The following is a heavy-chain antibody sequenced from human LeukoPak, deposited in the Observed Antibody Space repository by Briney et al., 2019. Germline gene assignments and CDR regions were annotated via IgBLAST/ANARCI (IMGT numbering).Heavy chain of an antibody. J-gene: IGHJ4*02. V-gene: IGHV1-18*01. CDR2: ISAYNGNT. Sequence: ASVKVSCKASGYTFTSYGISWVRQAPGQGLEWMGWISAYNGNTNYAQKLQGRVTMTTDTSTSTAYMELRSLRSDDTAVYYCARVPWGAAAGFYDYWGQGTLVTASS. CDR3: ARVPWGAAAGFYDY. D-gene: IGHD6-13*01. CDR1: GYTFTSYG.